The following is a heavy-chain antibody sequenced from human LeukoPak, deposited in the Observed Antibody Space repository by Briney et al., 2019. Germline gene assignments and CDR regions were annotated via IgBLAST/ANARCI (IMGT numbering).Heavy chain of an antibody. CDR2: MNANNGNT. D-gene: IGHD1-26*01. J-gene: IGHJ4*02. CDR1: GYTFTSYD. CDR3: ATNVAMWELLR. V-gene: IGHV1-8*01. Sequence: ASVKVSCKASGYTFTSYDINWVRQAPGQGLEWMGWMNANNGNTGYAQKFQGRVTMTEGTSTDTAYMELSSLRSEDTAVYYCATNVAMWELLRWGQGTLVTVSS.